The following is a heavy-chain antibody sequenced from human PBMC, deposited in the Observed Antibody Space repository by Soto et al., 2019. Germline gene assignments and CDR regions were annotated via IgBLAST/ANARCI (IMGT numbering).Heavy chain of an antibody. CDR1: GFTFSSYA. Sequence: PGGSLRLSCAASGFTFSSYAMHWVRQAPGKGLEWVAVISYDGSNKYYADSVKGRFTISRDNSKNTLYLQMNSLRAEDTAVYYCARELYYDSSGQIYPDAFDIWGQGTMVTVSS. CDR2: ISYDGSNK. CDR3: ARELYYDSSGQIYPDAFDI. V-gene: IGHV3-30-3*01. D-gene: IGHD3-22*01. J-gene: IGHJ3*02.